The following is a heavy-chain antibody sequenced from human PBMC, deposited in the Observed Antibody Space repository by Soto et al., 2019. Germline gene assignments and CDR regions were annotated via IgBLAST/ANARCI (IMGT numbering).Heavy chain of an antibody. V-gene: IGHV4-31*03. CDR2: IYYIGST. CDR1: GGSTSSGGYY. J-gene: IGHJ4*02. D-gene: IGHD3-22*01. CDR3: ARVGPRNYYDSSGYYYYFDY. Sequence: PSETLSLTCTVSGGSTSSGGYYWSWIRQHPGKGLEWIGYIYYIGSTYYNPSLKSRVTISVDTSKNQFSLKLSSVTAADTAVYYCARVGPRNYYDSSGYYYYFDYWGQGTLVTVSS.